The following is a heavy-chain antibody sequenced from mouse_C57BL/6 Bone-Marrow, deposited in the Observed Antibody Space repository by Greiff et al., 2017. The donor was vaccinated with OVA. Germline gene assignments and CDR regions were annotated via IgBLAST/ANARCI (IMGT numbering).Heavy chain of an antibody. CDR1: GYTFTEYT. CDR2: FYPGSGSI. Sequence: QVQLKASGAELVKPGASVKLSCKASGYTFTEYTIHWVKQRSGQGLEWIGWFYPGSGSIKYNEKFKDKATLTADKSSSTVYMELSRLTSEDSAVYFCARHEDPLGGYYAWFAYWGQGTLVTVSA. V-gene: IGHV1-62-2*01. D-gene: IGHD2-3*01. J-gene: IGHJ3*01. CDR3: ARHEDPLGGYYAWFAY.